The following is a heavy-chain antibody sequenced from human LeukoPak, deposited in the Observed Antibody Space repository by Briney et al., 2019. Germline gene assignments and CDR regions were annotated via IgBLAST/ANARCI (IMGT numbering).Heavy chain of an antibody. Sequence: SETLSLTCTVSGGLISSSSYYWGWIRQPPGKGLEWIGSLYYSGSTYYNPSLKSRVTISVDTSKNQFSLKLSSVTAADTAVYYCARTAGVAVAGSRQYFDYWGQGTLVTVSS. CDR1: GGLISSSSYY. V-gene: IGHV4-39*01. J-gene: IGHJ4*02. D-gene: IGHD6-19*01. CDR2: LYYSGST. CDR3: ARTAGVAVAGSRQYFDY.